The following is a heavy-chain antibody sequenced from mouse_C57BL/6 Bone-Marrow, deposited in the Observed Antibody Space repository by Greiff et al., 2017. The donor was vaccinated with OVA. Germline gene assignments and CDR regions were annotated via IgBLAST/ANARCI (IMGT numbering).Heavy chain of an antibody. J-gene: IGHJ3*01. Sequence: VQLQQPGAELVRPGSSVKLSCKASGYTFTSYWMHWVKQRPIQGLEWIGNIDPSDSETHYNQKFKDKATLTVDKSSSTAYMQLSSLTSEDSAVYVCARCYYDYPWFAYWGQGTLVTVSA. D-gene: IGHD2-4*01. CDR3: ARCYYDYPWFAY. CDR2: IDPSDSET. CDR1: GYTFTSYW. V-gene: IGHV1-52*01.